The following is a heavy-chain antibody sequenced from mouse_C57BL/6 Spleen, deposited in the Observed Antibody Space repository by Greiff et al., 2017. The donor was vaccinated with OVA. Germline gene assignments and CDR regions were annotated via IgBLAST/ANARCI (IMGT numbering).Heavy chain of an antibody. V-gene: IGHV3-6*01. CDR2: ISYDGSN. D-gene: IGHD1-1*01. Sequence: EVQLQESGPGLVKPSQSLSLTCSVTGYSITSGYYWNWIRQFPGNKLEWMGYISYDGSNNYNPSLKNRISITRDTSKNQFFLKLNSVTTEDTATYYCANYYGSSYYAMGYWGQGASVTVSS. CDR1: GYSITSGYY. J-gene: IGHJ4*01. CDR3: ANYYGSSYYAMGY.